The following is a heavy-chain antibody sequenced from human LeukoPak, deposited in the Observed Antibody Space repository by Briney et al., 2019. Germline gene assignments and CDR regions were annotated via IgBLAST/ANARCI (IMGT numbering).Heavy chain of an antibody. CDR3: ARGRGFGELLPFDY. Sequence: GGSLRLSCAASGFTFSSYAMSWVRQAPGKGLEWVSAISGSGGSTYYADSVKGRFTISRDNSKNTLYLQMNSLRAEDTAVYYCARGRGFGELLPFDYWGQGTLVTVSS. CDR1: GFTFSSYA. D-gene: IGHD3-10*01. J-gene: IGHJ4*02. CDR2: ISGSGGST. V-gene: IGHV3-23*01.